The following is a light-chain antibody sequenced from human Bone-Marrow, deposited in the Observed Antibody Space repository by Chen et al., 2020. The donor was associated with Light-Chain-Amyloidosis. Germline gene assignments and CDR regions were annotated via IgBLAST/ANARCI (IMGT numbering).Light chain of an antibody. J-gene: IGLJ3*02. V-gene: IGLV6-57*01. CDR3: QSYDTSVRV. Sequence: FMLTQPRAVSESPGKTGTISCTLSSGSIAGNYVQWFQQRPGRSPTTVIFEDNLRPPGVPDRFSGSIDTSSNSASLSISGLKPEDEADYYCQSYDTSVRVFGGGTRLTVL. CDR2: EDN. CDR1: SGSIAGNY.